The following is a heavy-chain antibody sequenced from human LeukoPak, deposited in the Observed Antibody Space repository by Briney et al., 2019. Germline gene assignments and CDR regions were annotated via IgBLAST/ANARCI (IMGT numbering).Heavy chain of an antibody. Sequence: GASVTVSCKVSGYALTELSIHWVRQAPGKGFAWMGGVDPKDGETIYAQNFQDRVTVTDDRSTDTSYMELRGLTSEDTALYYCAGDVLVSGGSYYHGFWGQGTLVTVSS. CDR2: VDPKDGET. J-gene: IGHJ4*02. V-gene: IGHV1-24*01. D-gene: IGHD3-10*01. CDR1: GYALTELS. CDR3: AGDVLVSGGSYYHGF.